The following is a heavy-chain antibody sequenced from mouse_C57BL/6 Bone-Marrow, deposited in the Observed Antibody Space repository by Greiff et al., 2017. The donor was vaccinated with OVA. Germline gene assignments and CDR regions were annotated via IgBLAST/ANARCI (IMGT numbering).Heavy chain of an antibody. J-gene: IGHJ4*01. CDR1: GYTFTSYN. CDR2: IYPGNGDT. Sequence: QVQLQQSGAELVRPGASVKMSCKASGYTFTSYNMHWVKQTPRQGLEWIGAIYPGNGDTSYNQKFKGKATLTVDKSSSTAYMQLSSLTSEDSAVYFCASDSSGYLCPYYAMDYWGQGTSVTVSS. D-gene: IGHD3-2*02. V-gene: IGHV1-12*01. CDR3: ASDSSGYLCPYYAMDY.